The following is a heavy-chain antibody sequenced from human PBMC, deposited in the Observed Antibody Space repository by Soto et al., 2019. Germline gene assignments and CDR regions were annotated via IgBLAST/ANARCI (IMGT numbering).Heavy chain of an antibody. D-gene: IGHD1-26*01. CDR2: IWYDGSNK. Sequence: GGSLRLSCAASGFTFSSYGMHWVRQAPGKGLEWVAVIWYDGSNKYYADSVKGRFTISRDNSKNTLYLQMNSLRAEDTAVYYCARDTDTELLTPFDYWGQGTLVTVSS. V-gene: IGHV3-33*01. CDR3: ARDTDTELLTPFDY. CDR1: GFTFSSYG. J-gene: IGHJ4*02.